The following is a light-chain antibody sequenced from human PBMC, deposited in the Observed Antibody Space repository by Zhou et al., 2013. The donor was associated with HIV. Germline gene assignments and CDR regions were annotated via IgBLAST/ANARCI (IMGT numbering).Light chain of an antibody. CDR1: QSVSTW. Sequence: DIQMTQSPSTLSASVGDRITITCRASQSVSTWLAWYQQKPGKAPKLLIYKASSLESGVPSTFSGSGSGTEFTLTISSLQPDDFATYYCQHYKSYPLTFGGGTKVEIK. J-gene: IGKJ4*01. CDR3: QHYKSYPLT. CDR2: KAS. V-gene: IGKV1-5*03.